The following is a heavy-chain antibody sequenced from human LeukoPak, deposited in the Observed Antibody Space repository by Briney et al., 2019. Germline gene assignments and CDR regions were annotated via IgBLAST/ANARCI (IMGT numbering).Heavy chain of an antibody. D-gene: IGHD1-7*01. V-gene: IGHV3-30-3*02. Sequence: GGSLRLSCAASGFTFSSYTMHWVRQAPGKGLEWVAIISYAGGDEYYADSVKGRFTISRDNSKNTLYLQLNSLRAEDTAVYYCAKDRIWNYDHYYYTMDVWGQGTTVTVSS. J-gene: IGHJ6*02. CDR2: ISYAGGDE. CDR3: AKDRIWNYDHYYYTMDV. CDR1: GFTFSSYT.